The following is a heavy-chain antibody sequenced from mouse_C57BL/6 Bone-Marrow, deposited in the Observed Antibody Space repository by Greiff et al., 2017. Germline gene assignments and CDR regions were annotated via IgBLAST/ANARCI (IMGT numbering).Heavy chain of an antibody. V-gene: IGHV7-3*01. J-gene: IGHJ2*01. CDR2: IRNKANGYTT. CDR3: ARCPMTGFDY. CDR1: GFTFTDYY. Sequence: EVQRVESGGGLVQPGGSLSLSCAASGFTFTDYYMSWVRQPPGKALEWFGFIRNKANGYTTEYSASVKGRFTISRDNSQSILYLQMNALRAEDSANDYCARCPMTGFDYWGQGTTLTVSS. D-gene: IGHD2-3*01.